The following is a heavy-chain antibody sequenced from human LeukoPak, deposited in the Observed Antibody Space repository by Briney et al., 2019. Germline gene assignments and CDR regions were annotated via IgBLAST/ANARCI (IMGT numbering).Heavy chain of an antibody. Sequence: PGGSLRLSCAASGFTVSSNYMSWVRQAPGKGLEWVSVIYSGGSTYYADSVKGRFTISRDNSKNTLYPQMNSLRAEDTAVYYCATYMVRTDAYYDWGQGTLVTVSS. CDR1: GFTVSSNY. V-gene: IGHV3-53*01. CDR3: ATYMVRTDAYYD. CDR2: IYSGGST. J-gene: IGHJ4*02. D-gene: IGHD3-10*01.